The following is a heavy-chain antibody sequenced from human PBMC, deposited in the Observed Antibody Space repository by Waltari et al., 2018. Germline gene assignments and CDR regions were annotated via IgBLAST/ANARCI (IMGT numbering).Heavy chain of an antibody. CDR2: INPSGGST. CDR3: ARADCWSGLSNWFDP. D-gene: IGHD3-3*01. CDR1: GYTFTSYY. J-gene: IGHJ5*02. Sequence: QVQLVQSGAEVKKPGASVKVSCKASGYTFTSYYMHWVRQAPGQGLEWMGIINPSGGSTSYAQKFQGRVTMTRDTSTSTVYMELSSLRSEDTAVYYCARADCWSGLSNWFDPWGQGTLVTVSS. V-gene: IGHV1-46*03.